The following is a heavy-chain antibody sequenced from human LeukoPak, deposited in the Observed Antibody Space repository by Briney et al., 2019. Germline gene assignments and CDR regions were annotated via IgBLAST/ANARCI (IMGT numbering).Heavy chain of an antibody. CDR1: GGSFSGYY. D-gene: IGHD3-22*01. Sequence: SETLSLTCAVYGGSFSGYYWSWIRQPPGKGLEWIGEINHSGSTNYNPSLKSRVTISVDTSKNQFSLKLSSVTAADTAVYYCARGRTYYYDSSGYWPIYYSDYWGQGTLVTVSS. CDR3: ARGRTYYYDSSGYWPIYYSDY. V-gene: IGHV4-34*01. CDR2: INHSGST. J-gene: IGHJ4*02.